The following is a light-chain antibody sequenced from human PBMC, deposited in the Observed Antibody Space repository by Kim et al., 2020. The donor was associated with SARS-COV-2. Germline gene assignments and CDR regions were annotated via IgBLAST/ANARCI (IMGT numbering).Light chain of an antibody. CDR1: QSVSMTY. CDR2: GSS. CDR3: QQYDTSPSCT. J-gene: IGKJ2*02. Sequence: EIVLTQSPGTLSLSPGERASLSCRASQSVSMTYLAWYQQKPGQAPRLLIYGSSSRATGIPDRFSGSGSGTDFTLTISRLAPKDFAVYYCQQYDTSPSCTFGQGTKLEI. V-gene: IGKV3-20*01.